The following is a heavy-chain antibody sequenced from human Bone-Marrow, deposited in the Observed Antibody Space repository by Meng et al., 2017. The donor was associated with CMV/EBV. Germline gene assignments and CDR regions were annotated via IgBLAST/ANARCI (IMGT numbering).Heavy chain of an antibody. D-gene: IGHD5-24*01. J-gene: IGHJ4*02. CDR1: GLSFSNSC. CDR2: FNSKTDGRTA. V-gene: IGHV3-15*01. CDR3: TRERGSYNPQVEY. Sequence: GLSFSNSCMSWVRQAPGKGLEWVSHFNSKTDGRTADYVAPMKGKFTISRDDSKNTLYLEMNSLKTEDTAVYYCTRERGSYNPQVEYWGQGTLVTVSS.